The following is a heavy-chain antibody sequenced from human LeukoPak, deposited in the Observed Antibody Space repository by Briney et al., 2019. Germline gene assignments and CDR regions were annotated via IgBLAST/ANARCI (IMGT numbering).Heavy chain of an antibody. J-gene: IGHJ4*02. V-gene: IGHV3-33*01. Sequence: PGGSLRLSCAASGFTFSNYGVHWVRQAPGKGLEWVAVIWYDGSNKYYADSVKGRFTISRDNSKNTLYLQMDSLRAEDTAVYYCASLGSNYFDYWGQGTLVTVSS. CDR1: GFTFSNYG. CDR2: IWYDGSNK. CDR3: ASLGSNYFDY. D-gene: IGHD3-10*01.